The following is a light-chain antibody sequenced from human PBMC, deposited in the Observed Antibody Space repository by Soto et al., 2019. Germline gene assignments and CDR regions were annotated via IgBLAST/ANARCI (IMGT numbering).Light chain of an antibody. J-gene: IGKJ1*01. V-gene: IGKV3-20*01. CDR3: QQYGNSRWT. CDR1: QSVSSRY. Sequence: EIVLTQSPVTLSLSPGERATLSCMASQSVSSRYFAWYQQKPGQAPRLLISGASTRATGIPDRFSGSGSGKDFTLTISRLEPEDFAVYYCQQYGNSRWTFGQGTKVEIK. CDR2: GAS.